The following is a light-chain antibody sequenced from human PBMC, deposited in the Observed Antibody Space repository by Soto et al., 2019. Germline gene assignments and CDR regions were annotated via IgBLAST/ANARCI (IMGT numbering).Light chain of an antibody. J-gene: IGKJ2*01. CDR2: AAS. Sequence: IQMTQSPSSLSASVGDRVTITCRASQDFSSYLVWYQQKPGKAPDLLIYAASTLQSGVPVRFSGSGSGTEFTLTISSLQPEDFATYYCQQLSYYPRTFGQGTKVDI. CDR1: QDFSSY. V-gene: IGKV1-9*01. CDR3: QQLSYYPRT.